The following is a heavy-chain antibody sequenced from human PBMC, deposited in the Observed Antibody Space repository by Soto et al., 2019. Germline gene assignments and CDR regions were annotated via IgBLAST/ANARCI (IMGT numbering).Heavy chain of an antibody. CDR2: IKSKTDGATT. Sequence: EVQLVESGGGLLKPGGSLRLSCAASGFTFTYAWMNWVRQAPGKGLEWVGRIKSKTDGATTDYAAPVKGRFSISRDDSKNTLYLQMNSLKTEDTGVYYCATVHTTVTFDSWGHGTLVTVSS. CDR1: GFTFTYAW. J-gene: IGHJ4*01. D-gene: IGHD4-17*01. V-gene: IGHV3-15*07. CDR3: ATVHTTVTFDS.